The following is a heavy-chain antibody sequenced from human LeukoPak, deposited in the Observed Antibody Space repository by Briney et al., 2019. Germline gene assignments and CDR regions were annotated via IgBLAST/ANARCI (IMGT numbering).Heavy chain of an antibody. V-gene: IGHV3-66*01. CDR2: FYSGGST. J-gene: IGHJ4*02. CDR3: ARVSPFDY. Sequence: PGGSLRLSCVASGFTVSSNYMSWVRQAPGKGLEWLSVFYSGGSTYYADSVNGRFTMSRDNSKNPLYLQMNGLRVEDTAVYYCARVSPFDYWGQGTQVTVSS. CDR1: GFTVSSNY.